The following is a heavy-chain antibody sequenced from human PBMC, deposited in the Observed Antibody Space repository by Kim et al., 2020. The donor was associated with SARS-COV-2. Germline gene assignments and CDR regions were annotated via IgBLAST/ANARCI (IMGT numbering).Heavy chain of an antibody. J-gene: IGHJ6*02. D-gene: IGHD1-1*01. Sequence: GGSLRLSCAASGFTFSKYWMAWVRQAPGEGLEWVAHIKYDESEEYYVDSVNGRFTITRDSAKNSLYLQMNSLSVENTDVSDYACNNFYVYNGIDVWG. CDR2: IKYDESEE. V-gene: IGHV3-7*03. CDR1: GFTFSKYW. CDR3: ACNNFYVYNGIDV.